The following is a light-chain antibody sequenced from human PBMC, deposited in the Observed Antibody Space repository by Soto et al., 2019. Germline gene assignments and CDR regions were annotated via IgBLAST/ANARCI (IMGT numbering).Light chain of an antibody. Sequence: QLVLTQPPSASGTPGQSVSISCSGGTSNIGSRPVNWYQHLPGAAPKLLIYTNNQRPSGVPDRFSGSKSGTSASLAISGLQPEDEADYFCAAWDDSLNGHYVFGTGTKLTVL. V-gene: IGLV1-44*01. CDR2: TNN. CDR3: AAWDDSLNGHYV. CDR1: TSNIGSRP. J-gene: IGLJ1*01.